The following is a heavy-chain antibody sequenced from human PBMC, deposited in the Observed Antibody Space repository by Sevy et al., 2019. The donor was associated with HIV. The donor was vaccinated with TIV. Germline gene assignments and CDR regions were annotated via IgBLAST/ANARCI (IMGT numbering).Heavy chain of an antibody. J-gene: IGHJ4*02. D-gene: IGHD3-22*01. V-gene: IGHV3-33*08. CDR2: IWSDGRNK. CDR3: ARDESSGCPYGHQFPDS. CDR1: GFTFSSYG. Sequence: GSLRLSCAASGFTFSSYGLHWVRQAPGKGLEWVAVIWSDGRNKYYADSVRDRFTISRDNSERRLYLQMNSLRVEDTAVYYCARDESSGCPYGHQFPDSWGQGTLVTVSS.